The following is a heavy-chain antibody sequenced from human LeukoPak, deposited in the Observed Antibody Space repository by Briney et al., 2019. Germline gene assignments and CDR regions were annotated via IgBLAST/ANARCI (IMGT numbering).Heavy chain of an antibody. J-gene: IGHJ3*02. CDR2: ISGSGGST. D-gene: IGHD3-3*01. CDR1: GFTFSSYA. Sequence: GGSLRLSCAASGFTFSSYAMSWVRQAPGKGLEWVSAISGSGGSTYYADSVKGRFTISRDNSKNTLYLQMNSLRAEDTAVYYCAKDYFWSGSPPDAFDIWGQGTMVTVSS. CDR3: AKDYFWSGSPPDAFDI. V-gene: IGHV3-23*01.